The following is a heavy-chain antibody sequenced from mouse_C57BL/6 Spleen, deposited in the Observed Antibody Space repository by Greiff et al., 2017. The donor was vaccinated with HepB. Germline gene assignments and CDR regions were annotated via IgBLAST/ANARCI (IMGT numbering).Heavy chain of an antibody. D-gene: IGHD4-1*01. Sequence: VQLQQSGTVLARPGASVKMSCKTSGYTFTSYWMHWVKQRPGQGLEWIGAIYPGNSDTSYNQKFKGKAKLTAVTSASTAYMELSSLTNEDSAVYYCTKPLWDGDYFDYWGQGTTLTVSS. J-gene: IGHJ2*01. V-gene: IGHV1-5*01. CDR2: IYPGNSDT. CDR3: TKPLWDGDYFDY. CDR1: GYTFTSYW.